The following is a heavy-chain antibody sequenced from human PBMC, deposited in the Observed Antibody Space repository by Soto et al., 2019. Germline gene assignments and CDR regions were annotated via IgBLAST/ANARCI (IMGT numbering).Heavy chain of an antibody. D-gene: IGHD3-22*01. CDR2: IIPIFGTA. Sequence: SVKVSCKASGGTFSSYAISWVRQAPGQGLEWMGGIIPIFGTANYAQKFQGRVTITADESTSTAYMELSSLRSEDTTVYYCARGVVDGYYDSSGYYFDAFDIWGQGTMVTVSS. V-gene: IGHV1-69*13. J-gene: IGHJ3*02. CDR3: ARGVVDGYYDSSGYYFDAFDI. CDR1: GGTFSSYA.